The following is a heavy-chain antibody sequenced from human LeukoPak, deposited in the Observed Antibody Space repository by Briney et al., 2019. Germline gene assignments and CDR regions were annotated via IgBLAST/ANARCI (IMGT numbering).Heavy chain of an antibody. V-gene: IGHV1-2*02. CDR3: ARDHGYSYGYDY. CDR2: INPNSGGT. D-gene: IGHD5-18*01. Sequence: ASVKVSCKASGYTFTGYYMHWVRQAPGQGLEWMGWINPNSGGTNYAQKFQGRVTMTRDTSISTAYMELSRLRSDDTAVYYCARDHGYSYGYDYWGQGTLVTVSS. J-gene: IGHJ4*02. CDR1: GYTFTGYY.